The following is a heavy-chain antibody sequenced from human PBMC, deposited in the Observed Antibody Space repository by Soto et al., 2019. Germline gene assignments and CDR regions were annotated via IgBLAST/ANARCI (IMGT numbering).Heavy chain of an antibody. CDR3: ARDRYCGGGSCYVSWYFDL. CDR2: IRNKANSYTT. J-gene: IGHJ2*01. D-gene: IGHD2-15*01. V-gene: IGHV3-72*01. CDR1: GFTFSDHY. Sequence: EVQLVESGGGLVQPGGSLRLSCAASGFTFSDHYMNWVRQAPGKGLEWVGRIRNKANSYTTEYAASVKGRFTISRDDSKNSLYLQMNSLKTEDTAVYYCARDRYCGGGSCYVSWYFDLWGRGTLVTVSS.